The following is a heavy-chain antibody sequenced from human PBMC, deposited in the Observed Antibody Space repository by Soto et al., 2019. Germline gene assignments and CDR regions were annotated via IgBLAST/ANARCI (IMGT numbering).Heavy chain of an antibody. Sequence: SETLSLTCTVSGGSPSSSIYYWGWLRQPPGKGLEWIGSIYYSGSTYYNPSLKSRVTISVDTSKNHFSLKLSSVTAADTAVYYCATQEVGGSYVYTFDPWGQGTLVTVSS. CDR2: IYYSGST. V-gene: IGHV4-39*02. CDR1: GGSPSSSIYY. J-gene: IGHJ5*02. D-gene: IGHD1-26*01. CDR3: ATQEVGGSYVYTFDP.